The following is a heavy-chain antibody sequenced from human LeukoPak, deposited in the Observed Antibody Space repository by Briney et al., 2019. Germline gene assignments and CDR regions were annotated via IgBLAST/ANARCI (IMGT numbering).Heavy chain of an antibody. CDR3: ARVRNFGVAVYFDY. CDR1: GYTFTGYY. D-gene: IGHD3-3*01. J-gene: IGHJ4*02. CDR2: INPNSGGA. Sequence: ASVKVSCTASGYTFTGYYMHWVRQAPGQGLEWMGRINPNSGGANYAQKFQGRVTMTRDTSISTAYMELSRLRSDDTAVYYCARVRNFGVAVYFDYWGQGTLVTVSS. V-gene: IGHV1-2*06.